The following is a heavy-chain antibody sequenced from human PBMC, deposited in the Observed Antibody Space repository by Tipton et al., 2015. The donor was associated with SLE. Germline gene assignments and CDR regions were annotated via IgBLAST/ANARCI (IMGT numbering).Heavy chain of an antibody. CDR2: IYYSGST. CDR1: GGSISSSSYY. CDR3: ARGPNPVATNYWYFDL. Sequence: LRLSCTVSGGSISSSSYYWGWIRQPPGKGLEWIGSIYYSGSTYYNPSLKSRVTISVDTSKNQFSLKLSSVTAADTAVYYCARGPNPVATNYWYFDLWGRGTLVTVSS. V-gene: IGHV4-39*07. J-gene: IGHJ2*01. D-gene: IGHD5-12*01.